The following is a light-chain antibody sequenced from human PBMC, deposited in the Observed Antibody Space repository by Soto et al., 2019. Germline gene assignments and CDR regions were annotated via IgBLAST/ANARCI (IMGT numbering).Light chain of an antibody. J-gene: IGLJ1*01. CDR2: EVS. V-gene: IGLV2-14*01. CDR1: SSDVGGYNY. Sequence: QSALTQPASVSGSPGQSITISCTGTSSDVGGYNYVSWYQQHPGKAPKLMIYEVSNRPSGVSNRFSGSESGNTASLTISGLQAEDEAAYFCSSYGSTSTRYVFGTGTKLTVL. CDR3: SSYGSTSTRYV.